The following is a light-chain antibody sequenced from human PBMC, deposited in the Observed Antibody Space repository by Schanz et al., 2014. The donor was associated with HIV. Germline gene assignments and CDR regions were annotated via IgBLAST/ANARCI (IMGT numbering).Light chain of an antibody. V-gene: IGKV3-20*01. CDR1: QSVRSNY. CDR2: GAS. CDR3: QHYGSS. Sequence: EIVLTQSPGTLSLSPGERATLSCRASQSVRSNYLAWYQQKPGQAPRLLIYGASKRATGIPDRFIGSGSGTDFTLTISRLEPEDFAVYYCQHYGSSFGPGTKVDIK. J-gene: IGKJ3*01.